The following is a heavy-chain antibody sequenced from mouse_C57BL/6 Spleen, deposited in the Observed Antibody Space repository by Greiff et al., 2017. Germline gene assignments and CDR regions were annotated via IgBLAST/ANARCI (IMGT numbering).Heavy chain of an antibody. CDR2: IYPGDGDT. Sequence: VQLQQSGPELVKPGASVKISCKASGYAFSSSWMNWVKQRPGKGLEWIGRIYPGDGDTNYNGTFKGKATLTADKSSSTAYMQLSSLTSEDSAVYFCARSDYGSSYAMDYWGQGTSGTVSS. V-gene: IGHV1-82*01. CDR1: GYAFSSSW. D-gene: IGHD1-1*01. J-gene: IGHJ4*01. CDR3: ARSDYGSSYAMDY.